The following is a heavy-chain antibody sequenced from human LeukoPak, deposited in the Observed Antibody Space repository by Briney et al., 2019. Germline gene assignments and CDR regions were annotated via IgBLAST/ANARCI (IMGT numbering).Heavy chain of an antibody. V-gene: IGHV1-46*01. J-gene: IGHJ4*02. CDR2: INPSGGST. Sequence: ASVKVSCKASGYTFTSYYMHWVRQAPGQGLEWMGIINPSGGSTSYAQKLQGRVTMTTDTSTSTAYMELRSLRSDDTAVYYCARDRYSGSYYENHRFGYWGQGTLVTVSS. CDR1: GYTFTSYY. D-gene: IGHD1-26*01. CDR3: ARDRYSGSYYENHRFGY.